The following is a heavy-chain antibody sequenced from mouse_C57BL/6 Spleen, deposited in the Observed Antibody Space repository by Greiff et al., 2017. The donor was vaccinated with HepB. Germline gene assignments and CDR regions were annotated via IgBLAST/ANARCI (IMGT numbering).Heavy chain of an antibody. J-gene: IGHJ3*01. CDR2: IYPRSGNT. CDR1: GYTFTSYG. D-gene: IGHD1-1*01. CDR3: ARITTVVAPVAY. V-gene: IGHV1-81*01. Sequence: QVQLQQSGAELARPGASVKLSCKASGYTFTSYGISWVKQRTGQGLEWIGEIYPRSGNTYYNEKFKGKATLTADKSSSTAYMELRSLTSEDSAVYFCARITTVVAPVAYWGQGTLVTVSA.